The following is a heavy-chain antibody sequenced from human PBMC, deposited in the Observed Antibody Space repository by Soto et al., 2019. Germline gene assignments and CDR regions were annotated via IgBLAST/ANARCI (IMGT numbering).Heavy chain of an antibody. Sequence: SVKVSCKASGGTFSSYAISWVLQAPGQGLEWMGGIIPIFGTANYAQKFQGRVTITADKSTSTAYMELSSLRSEDTAVYYCARDGFPGATAIEYFQHWGQGTLVTVSS. CDR3: ARDGFPGATAIEYFQH. CDR2: IIPIFGTA. J-gene: IGHJ1*01. D-gene: IGHD2-21*02. CDR1: GGTFSSYA. V-gene: IGHV1-69*06.